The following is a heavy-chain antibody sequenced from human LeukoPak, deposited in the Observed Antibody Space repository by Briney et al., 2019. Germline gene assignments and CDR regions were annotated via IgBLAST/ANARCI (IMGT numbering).Heavy chain of an antibody. D-gene: IGHD4-17*01. Sequence: GGSLRLSCAGSGFTFSSYTMNWVRQAPGKGLEWVSSISSSATYIYYADSVRGRFTISRDDAKSSLFLHMNSLRAEDTAVYYCATWDDYGDYVAFEYWGQGTLVTVSS. CDR2: ISSSATYI. CDR1: GFTFSSYT. V-gene: IGHV3-21*01. J-gene: IGHJ4*02. CDR3: ATWDDYGDYVAFEY.